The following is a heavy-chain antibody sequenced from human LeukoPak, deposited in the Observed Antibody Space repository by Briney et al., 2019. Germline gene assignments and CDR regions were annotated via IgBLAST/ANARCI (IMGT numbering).Heavy chain of an antibody. CDR3: ARGWVFDDSSGYYYDY. CDR1: GGSFSGYY. CDR2: IYYSGST. V-gene: IGHV4-59*01. D-gene: IGHD3-22*01. J-gene: IGHJ4*02. Sequence: SETLSLTCAVYGGSFSGYYWSWIRQPPGKGLEWIGYIYYSGSTNYNPSLKSRVTISVDTSKNQFSLKLSSVTAADTAVYYCARGWVFDDSSGYYYDYWGQRTLVTVSS.